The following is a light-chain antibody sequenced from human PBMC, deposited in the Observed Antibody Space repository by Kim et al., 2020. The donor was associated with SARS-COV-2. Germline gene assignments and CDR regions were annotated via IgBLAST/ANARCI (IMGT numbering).Light chain of an antibody. CDR2: GKN. Sequence: ALGQTVRITCQGDSLRSYYATWYQQKPRQAPLLVIYGKNNRPSGIPDRFSGSSSGNTASLTITGTQADDEADYYCNSRDSNDNVVFGGGTKVTVL. CDR3: NSRDSNDNVV. CDR1: SLRSYY. J-gene: IGLJ2*01. V-gene: IGLV3-19*01.